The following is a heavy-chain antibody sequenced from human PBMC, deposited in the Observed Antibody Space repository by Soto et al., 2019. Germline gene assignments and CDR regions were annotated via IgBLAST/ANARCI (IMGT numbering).Heavy chain of an antibody. CDR2: IYYSGST. CDR3: ARATIYCSGGSCYPNWFDP. CDR1: GGSISSYY. Sequence: SETLSLTXTVSGGSISSYYWSWIRQPPGKGLEWIGYIYYSGSTNYNPSLKSRVTISVDTSKNQFSLKLSSVTAADTAVYYCARATIYCSGGSCYPNWFDPWGQGTLVTVSS. D-gene: IGHD2-15*01. J-gene: IGHJ5*02. V-gene: IGHV4-59*01.